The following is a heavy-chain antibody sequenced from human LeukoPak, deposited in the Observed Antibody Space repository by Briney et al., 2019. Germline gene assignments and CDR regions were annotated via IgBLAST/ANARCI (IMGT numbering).Heavy chain of an antibody. CDR1: GFTFSSYG. J-gene: IGHJ4*02. V-gene: IGHV3-49*03. D-gene: IGHD6-19*01. Sequence: GRSLRLSCAASGFTFSSYGMHWFRQAPGKGLEWEGFIRSKAYGGTTEYAASVKGRFTISRDDSKSIAYLQMNSLKTEDTAVYYCTRERSSGWYYFDYWGQGTLVTVSS. CDR2: IRSKAYGGTT. CDR3: TRERSSGWYYFDY.